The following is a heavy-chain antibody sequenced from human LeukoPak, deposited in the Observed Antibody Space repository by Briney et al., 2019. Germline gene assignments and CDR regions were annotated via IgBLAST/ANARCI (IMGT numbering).Heavy chain of an antibody. D-gene: IGHD3-3*01. V-gene: IGHV1-18*01. CDR2: ISAYNGNT. Sequence: ASVKVSCKASGYTFTSYGISWVRQAPGQGLEWMGWISAYNGNTNYAQKLRGRVTMTTDTSTSTAYMELRSLRSDDTAVYYCATLGDVLRLFPLIGLDGMDVWGQGTTVTVSS. CDR3: ATLGDVLRLFPLIGLDGMDV. CDR1: GYTFTSYG. J-gene: IGHJ6*02.